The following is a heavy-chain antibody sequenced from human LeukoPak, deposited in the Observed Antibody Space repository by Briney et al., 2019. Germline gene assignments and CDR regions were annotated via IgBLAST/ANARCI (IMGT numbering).Heavy chain of an antibody. CDR3: TRGYSSGWYFPY. Sequence: GGSLRLSCAASGFTFSSYEMNWVRQAPGKGLEWVSYISSSGSTIYYADSVKGRFTISRDNAKNSLYLQMNSLRAEDTALYYCTRGYSSGWYFPYWGQGTLVTVSS. J-gene: IGHJ4*02. D-gene: IGHD6-19*01. V-gene: IGHV3-48*03. CDR2: ISSSGSTI. CDR1: GFTFSSYE.